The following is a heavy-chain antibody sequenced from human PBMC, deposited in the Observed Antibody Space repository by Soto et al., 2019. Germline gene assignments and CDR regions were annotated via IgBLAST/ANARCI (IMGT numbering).Heavy chain of an antibody. Sequence: QVQLQQWGAGLLKPSETLSLTCAVYGAPFSGYYWSWIRQPPGKGLEWIGEINHSGSTNYNPSLKSRVTXSXDXFRNQFSLKMTSVTTADTAVYYCARDGYSNPRYFDFWGRGTPVTVSS. V-gene: IGHV4-34*01. D-gene: IGHD4-4*01. CDR1: GAPFSGYY. CDR3: ARDGYSNPRYFDF. CDR2: INHSGST. J-gene: IGHJ2*01.